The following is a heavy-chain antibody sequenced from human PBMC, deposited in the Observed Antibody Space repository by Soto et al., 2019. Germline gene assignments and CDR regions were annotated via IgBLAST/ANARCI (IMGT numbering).Heavy chain of an antibody. CDR3: ARGYGSGSSEDYYYMDV. V-gene: IGHV1-18*01. CDR1: GYTFTSYG. J-gene: IGHJ6*03. D-gene: IGHD3-10*01. Sequence: GASVKVSCKASGYTFTSYGISWVRQAPGQGLEWMGWISAYNGNTNYAQKLQGRVTMTTDTSTSTAYMELSRLRSDDTAVYYCARGYGSGSSEDYYYMDVWGKGTTVTVS. CDR2: ISAYNGNT.